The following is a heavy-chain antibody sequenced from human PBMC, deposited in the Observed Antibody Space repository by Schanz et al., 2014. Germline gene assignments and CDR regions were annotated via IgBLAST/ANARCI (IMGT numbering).Heavy chain of an antibody. J-gene: IGHJ4*02. CDR3: VRDKKGFVAVAGRAPFDY. CDR2: ISSSSMYI. V-gene: IGHV3-21*01. Sequence: EVRLVESGGGLVKPGGSLRLSCAASGFSFSTYGMTWVRQAPGKGLEWVSSISSSSMYIYQADSMRGRFTISRDNAKNSLYLQVNNLSAEDTAVYYCVRDKKGFVAVAGRAPFDYWAREPWSPSPQ. CDR1: GFSFSTYG. D-gene: IGHD6-19*01.